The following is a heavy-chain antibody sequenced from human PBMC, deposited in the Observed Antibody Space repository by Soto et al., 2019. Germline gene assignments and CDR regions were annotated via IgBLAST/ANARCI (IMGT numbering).Heavy chain of an antibody. Sequence: WPSVRVSCKASGYAFTSYDINWVRQATGQGLEWMGWMNPNSGDTGYVEKFQGRVTMTRDTSITTAYMELSSLRSEDTAVYYCASRRYYYDSSGYTHYGMDVWG. V-gene: IGHV1-8*01. D-gene: IGHD3-22*01. J-gene: IGHJ6*02. CDR2: MNPNSGDT. CDR3: ASRRYYYDSSGYTHYGMDV. CDR1: GYAFTSYD.